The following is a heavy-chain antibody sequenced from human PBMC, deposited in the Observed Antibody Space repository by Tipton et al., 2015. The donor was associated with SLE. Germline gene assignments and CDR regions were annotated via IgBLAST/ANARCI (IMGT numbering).Heavy chain of an antibody. CDR2: ISYDGSNK. J-gene: IGHJ4*02. D-gene: IGHD6-19*01. V-gene: IGHV3-30*04. Sequence: SLRLSCAASGFTFSSYAMHWVRQAPGKGLEWVAVISYDGSNKYYADSVKGRFTISRDNSKNTLYLQMNSLRAEDTAVYYCARDLEEQWLTWADYWGQGTLVTVSS. CDR3: ARDLEEQWLTWADY. CDR1: GFTFSSYA.